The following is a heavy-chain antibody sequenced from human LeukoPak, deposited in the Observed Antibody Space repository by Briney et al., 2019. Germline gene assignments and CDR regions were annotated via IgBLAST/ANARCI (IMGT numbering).Heavy chain of an antibody. CDR3: AKGRGPGAVDWFDP. J-gene: IGHJ5*02. V-gene: IGHV3-23*01. CDR2: ITGNGGGT. CDR1: GFTFSNYA. D-gene: IGHD2-8*02. Sequence: GGSLRLSGVASGFTFSNYAMMWVRQAPGKGLEWVSSITGNGGGTFYAASVRGRFSIRRDNSRDTLYLQMDSLRVEDTAIYYCAKGRGPGAVDWFDPWGQGTLVTVSS.